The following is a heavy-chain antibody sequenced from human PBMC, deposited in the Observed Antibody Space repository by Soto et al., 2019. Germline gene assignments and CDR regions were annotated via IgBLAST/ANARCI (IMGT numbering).Heavy chain of an antibody. J-gene: IGHJ4*02. D-gene: IGHD3-3*01. CDR2: ISAYNGNT. V-gene: IGHV1-18*01. Sequence: ASVKVSCKASGYTFTSYGISWVRQAPGQGLEWMGWISAYNGNTNYAQKLQGRVTMTTDTSTSTAYMELRSLRSDDTAVYYCARDTKYDFWSGYTIDYWGQGTLVTVSS. CDR1: GYTFTSYG. CDR3: ARDTKYDFWSGYTIDY.